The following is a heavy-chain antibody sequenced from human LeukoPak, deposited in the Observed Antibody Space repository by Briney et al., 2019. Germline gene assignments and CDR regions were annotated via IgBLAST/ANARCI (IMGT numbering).Heavy chain of an antibody. Sequence: GGSLRLSCAASGFTFSSYGMHWVRQAPGKGLEWVAFIRYDGSNKYYADSVKGRFTISRDNSKNTLYLQMNSLRAEDTAVYYCAKDEVWYGYNKYYFDYWGQGTLVTVSS. D-gene: IGHD5-24*01. CDR1: GFTFSSYG. CDR3: AKDEVWYGYNKYYFDY. J-gene: IGHJ4*02. CDR2: IRYDGSNK. V-gene: IGHV3-30*02.